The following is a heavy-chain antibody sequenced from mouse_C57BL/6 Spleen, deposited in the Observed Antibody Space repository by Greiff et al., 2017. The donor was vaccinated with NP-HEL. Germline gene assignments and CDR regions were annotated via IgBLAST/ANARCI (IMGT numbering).Heavy chain of an antibody. J-gene: IGHJ2*01. CDR3: AREDRKIYYYGLLDY. CDR2: ISDGGSYT. Sequence: SLEWVATISDGGSYTYYPDNVKGRFTISRDNAKNNLYLQMSHLKSEDTAMYYCAREDRKIYYYGLLDYWGQGTTLTVSS. V-gene: IGHV5-4*01. D-gene: IGHD1-1*01.